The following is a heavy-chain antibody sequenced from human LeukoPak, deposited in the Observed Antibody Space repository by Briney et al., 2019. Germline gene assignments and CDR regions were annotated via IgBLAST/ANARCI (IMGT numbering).Heavy chain of an antibody. D-gene: IGHD1-26*01. Sequence: GGSLRLSCVASGFTFSSYWMHWVRQGPGKGLVWVARINMDGSTISYAYFVKGRFTISRDNDKNTLYLQMNSLRAEDTAVYYYARVSRGSYHFEYLGQGALVTVSS. CDR2: INMDGSTI. V-gene: IGHV3-74*01. J-gene: IGHJ4*02. CDR3: ARVSRGSYHFEY. CDR1: GFTFSSYW.